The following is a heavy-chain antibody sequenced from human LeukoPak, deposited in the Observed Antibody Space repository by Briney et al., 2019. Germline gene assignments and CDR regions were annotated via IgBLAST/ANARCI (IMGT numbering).Heavy chain of an antibody. J-gene: IGHJ1*01. D-gene: IGHD3-10*01. V-gene: IGHV3-48*01. CDR1: GFTFSSYN. CDR2: ISVTTAT. Sequence: GGSLRLSCGASGFTFSSYNMNWVRQAPGKGLEWVSYISVTTATYYADSVRGRFIISRDNSKNTVYLEVNSLRAEDTAVYYCARALSYGSGSYPIHWGQGTLVTVSP. CDR3: ARALSYGSGSYPIH.